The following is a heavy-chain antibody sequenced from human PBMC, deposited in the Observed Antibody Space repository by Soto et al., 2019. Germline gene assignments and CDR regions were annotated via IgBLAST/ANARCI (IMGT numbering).Heavy chain of an antibody. CDR3: EKILGESTIFAFDV. Sequence: EVQLLESGGGLVQPGGSLRLSCAASGLTFSSYAMNWVRQAPGKGLEWVSGISGSGGSTYYPDSVKGRFTVSRDNSKNTLYLKMSSLRGDDTAVYYCEKILGESTIFAFDVWGQGTMLNVSS. CDR1: GLTFSSYA. CDR2: ISGSGGST. J-gene: IGHJ3*01. V-gene: IGHV3-23*01. D-gene: IGHD3-3*01.